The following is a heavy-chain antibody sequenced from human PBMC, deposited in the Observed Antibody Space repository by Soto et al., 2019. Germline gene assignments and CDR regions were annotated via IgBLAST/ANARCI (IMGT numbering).Heavy chain of an antibody. CDR1: TFSMYS. Sequence: EVQVVESGGGLVHPGGSLRLSCNFTFSMYSMNWVRQAPGKGLEWVASISSGSAYIKYADSVKGRFTISRDNAKNSVSXXXXXXXXXDTAVYFCTRDQGGSYDSWFDPWGLGTLVTVSS. CDR2: ISSGSAYI. J-gene: IGHJ5*02. V-gene: IGHV3-21*01. CDR3: TRDQGGSYDSWFDP. D-gene: IGHD1-26*01.